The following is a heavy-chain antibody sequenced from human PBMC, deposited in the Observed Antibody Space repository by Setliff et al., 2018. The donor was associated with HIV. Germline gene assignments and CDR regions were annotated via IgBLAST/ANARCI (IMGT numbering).Heavy chain of an antibody. CDR1: GGTFSSYA. D-gene: IGHD3-10*01. J-gene: IGHJ2*01. Sequence: GASVKVSCKASGGTFSSYALSWVRQAPGQGLEWMGGTIPMFTTANYAQKFQGRVTITADESTSTAYMELSSMISEDTAVYYCARDYHYYDSGSLYSDWYFDLWGSGTLVTVSS. CDR3: ARDYHYYDSGSLYSDWYFDL. V-gene: IGHV1-69*13. CDR2: TIPMFTTA.